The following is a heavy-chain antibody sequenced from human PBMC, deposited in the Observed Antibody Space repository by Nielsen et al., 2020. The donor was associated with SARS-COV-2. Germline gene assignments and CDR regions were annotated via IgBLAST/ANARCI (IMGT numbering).Heavy chain of an antibody. CDR1: GFTFSSYA. Sequence: GESLKISCAASGFTFSSYAMSRVRQAPGKGLDWVSVIYSGGSSTYYADSVKGRFTISRDNSKNTLYLQMNSLRAEDTAVYYCAKDSGDLDYDYAGWGQGTLVTVSS. CDR2: IYSGGSST. D-gene: IGHD3-16*01. J-gene: IGHJ4*02. V-gene: IGHV3-23*03. CDR3: AKDSGDLDYDYAG.